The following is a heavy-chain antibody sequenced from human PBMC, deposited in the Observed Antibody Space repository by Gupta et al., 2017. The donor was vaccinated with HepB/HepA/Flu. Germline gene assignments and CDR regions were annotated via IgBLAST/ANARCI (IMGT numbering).Heavy chain of an antibody. CDR1: GFTFSDYY. V-gene: IGHV3-72*01. Sequence: EVQLVESGGNLVQPGGSLRLSCAASGFTFSDYYMEWVRQAPGKGLEWVGRIRNRGRSYTTEYAASVKDRFIISRDDSTNSLYLQMNSLKIEDTVVYHCARVYSVDWGKTGMDVWGQGTTVTVSS. J-gene: IGHJ6*02. CDR2: IRNRGRSYTT. CDR3: ARVYSVDWGKTGMDV. D-gene: IGHD5/OR15-5a*01.